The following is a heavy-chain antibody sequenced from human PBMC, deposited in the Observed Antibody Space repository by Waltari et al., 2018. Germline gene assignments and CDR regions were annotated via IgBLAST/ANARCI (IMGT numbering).Heavy chain of an antibody. D-gene: IGHD3-10*02. CDR1: GYSLTDYW. V-gene: IGHV5-10-1*03. CDR3: ARRVVREPFDH. Sequence: EVQLVQSGAEVKKPGESLRLSCKGPGYSLTDYWILWVRQMPGKGLEWVARIDPRDSSTVYNSSFQGHVTVSADKSISTAYLQWSSLKASDTAMYFCARRVVREPFDHWGQGTLVTVSS. CDR2: IDPRDSST. J-gene: IGHJ4*02.